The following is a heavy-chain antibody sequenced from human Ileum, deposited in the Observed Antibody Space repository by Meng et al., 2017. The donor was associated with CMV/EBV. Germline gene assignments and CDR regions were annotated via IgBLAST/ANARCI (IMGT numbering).Heavy chain of an antibody. CDR2: VHGSRGT. V-gene: IGHV4-59*12. Sequence: SETLSLTCSVSGDSISTYFWTWIRQVPGKGLEWIGYVHGSRGTNYNPSFKSRVTISADTSKNQVSLRLTSVTAADTAVYYCARAYSNSYRVDYWGQGTLVTVSS. D-gene: IGHD6-6*01. J-gene: IGHJ4*02. CDR3: ARAYSNSYRVDY. CDR1: GDSISTYF.